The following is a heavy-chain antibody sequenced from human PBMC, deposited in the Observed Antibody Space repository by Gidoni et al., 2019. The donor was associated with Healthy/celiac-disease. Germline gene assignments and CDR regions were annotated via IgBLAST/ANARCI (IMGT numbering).Heavy chain of an antibody. J-gene: IGHJ3*02. Sequence: EVQLVETGGGLIQPGGSLRLSCAASGFTVSSNYMSWVRQAPGKGLEWGSVIYSGGSTYYADSVKGRFTISRDNSKNTLYLQMNSLRAEDTAVYYCALEMATIDAFDIWGQGTMVTVSS. CDR2: IYSGGST. D-gene: IGHD5-12*01. CDR1: GFTVSSNY. CDR3: ALEMATIDAFDI. V-gene: IGHV3-53*02.